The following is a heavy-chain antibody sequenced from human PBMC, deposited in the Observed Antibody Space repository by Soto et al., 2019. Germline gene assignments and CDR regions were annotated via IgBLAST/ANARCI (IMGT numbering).Heavy chain of an antibody. D-gene: IGHD3-10*01. J-gene: IGHJ4*02. CDR2: INPNSGGT. CDR1: GYTFTGYY. Sequence: QVQLVQSGAEVKKPGASVKVSCKASGYTFTGYYMHWVRQAPGQGLEWMGWINPNSGGTNYAQKFQGWVTMTRDTSISTAYMELSRLRSDDTAVYYCARDQGGSYYGTPSAAVKKYYFDYWGQGTLVTVSS. CDR3: ARDQGGSYYGTPSAAVKKYYFDY. V-gene: IGHV1-2*04.